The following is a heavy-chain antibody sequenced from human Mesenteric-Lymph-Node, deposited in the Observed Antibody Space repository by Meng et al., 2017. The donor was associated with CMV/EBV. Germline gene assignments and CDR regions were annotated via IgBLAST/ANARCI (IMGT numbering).Heavy chain of an antibody. J-gene: IGHJ4*02. D-gene: IGHD3-3*01. CDR1: GYSISTAYY. Sequence: ESLKISCSVSGYSISTAYYWDWIRQPPGKGLEWIGSVYHSGTTYYNPSLKSRVIISVDTSKNQFSLKLSSVTAADTAVYYCARGGRPGVWSGYYYFDYWGQGTLVTVSS. V-gene: IGHV4-38-2*02. CDR2: VYHSGTT. CDR3: ARGGRPGVWSGYYYFDY.